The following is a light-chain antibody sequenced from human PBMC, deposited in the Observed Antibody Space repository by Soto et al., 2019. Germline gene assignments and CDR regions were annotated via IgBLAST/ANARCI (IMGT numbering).Light chain of an antibody. CDR3: KLSYNAPYT. CDR2: SAA. V-gene: IGKV1-39*01. J-gene: IGKJ2*01. Sequence: DIQMTQSPSSLSVSIGDSITITCRASQNIGTSLTWYQMKLGRAPKLPIYSAATLQSGAPSKFSGRGSGTDFTPTIKNQQPHYLAAYSCKLSYNAPYTFALGTLLQIK. CDR1: QNIGTS.